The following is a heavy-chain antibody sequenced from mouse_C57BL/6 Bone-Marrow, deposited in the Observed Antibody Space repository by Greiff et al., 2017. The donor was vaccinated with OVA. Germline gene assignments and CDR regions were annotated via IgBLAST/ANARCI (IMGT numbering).Heavy chain of an antibody. CDR2: IDPSDSYT. CDR1: GYTFTSYW. V-gene: IGHV1-69*01. CDR3: AREGNWDGYFDY. D-gene: IGHD4-1*01. Sequence: QVQLQQPGAELVMPGASVKLSCKASGYTFTSYWMHWVKQRPGQGLEWIGEIDPSDSYTNYNQKFKGKSTLTVDKSSSTAYMQLSSLTSEDSAVYYFAREGNWDGYFDYWGQGTTLTVSS. J-gene: IGHJ2*01.